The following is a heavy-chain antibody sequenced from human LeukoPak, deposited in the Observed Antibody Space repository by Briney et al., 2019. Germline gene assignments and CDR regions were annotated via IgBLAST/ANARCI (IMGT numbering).Heavy chain of an antibody. Sequence: ASVKVSCKASGYTSTTYDINWGRHATGQGLEWMGGMNPNSGNTGYTQKFQGRVTMTRNTSISTAYMELSSLRSEDTDVYYCARWTPSKLVATIWEDPAFDYWGQGTLVTVSS. CDR3: ARWTPSKLVATIWEDPAFDY. D-gene: IGHD5-12*01. CDR1: GYTSTTYD. CDR2: MNPNSGNT. J-gene: IGHJ4*02. V-gene: IGHV1-8*01.